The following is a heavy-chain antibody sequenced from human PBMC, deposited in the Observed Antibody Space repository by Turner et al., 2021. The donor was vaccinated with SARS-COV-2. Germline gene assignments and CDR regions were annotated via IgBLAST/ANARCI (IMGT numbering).Heavy chain of an antibody. CDR2: VHPYGTT. D-gene: IGHD3-3*01. J-gene: IGHJ4*02. V-gene: IGHV4-34*01. CDR1: GGSLSGYY. CDR3: AGGDDPRKSGVV. Sequence: QGQRQQWAAAPLKPSETLRLICAVNGGSLSGYYWTWIRQPPGKGLEWIGEVHPYGTTSSFPARKTRVSMSVDTSKNQFSLKLNSVTAADTAFYYCAGGDDPRKSGVVWGQGTLVTVSS.